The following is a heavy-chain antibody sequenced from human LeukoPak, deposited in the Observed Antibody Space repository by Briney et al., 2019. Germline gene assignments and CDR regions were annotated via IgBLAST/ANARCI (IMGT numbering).Heavy chain of an antibody. V-gene: IGHV4-59*01. J-gene: IGHJ5*02. CDR1: GGSISSYY. CDR3: AKAVFSYDSSAFFFNP. Sequence: SETLSLTCTVSGGSISSYYWSWIRQPPGKGLEWIGYIYYSGSTNYNPSVKSRITMSVDISKNHFSLKLSSVTAADTAVYYCAKAVFSYDSSAFFFNPWGQGTLVTVSS. CDR2: IYYSGST. D-gene: IGHD3-22*01.